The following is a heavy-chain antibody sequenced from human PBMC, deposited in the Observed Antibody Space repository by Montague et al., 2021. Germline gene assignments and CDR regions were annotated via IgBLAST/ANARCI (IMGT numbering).Heavy chain of an antibody. CDR2: FYYNGST. V-gene: IGHV4-39*01. CDR3: ARSLYCKGGSCYSEFDP. J-gene: IGHJ5*02. D-gene: IGHD2-15*01. Sequence: SETLSLTCTVSGGSISTTSYYWGWIRQPPGKGLEFIGVFYYNGSTYHNPSLKSRITVSIDTSKNQFSLKLSSVTAADTAVYYCARSLYCKGGSCYSEFDPWGQGTLVTVSS. CDR1: GGSISTTSYY.